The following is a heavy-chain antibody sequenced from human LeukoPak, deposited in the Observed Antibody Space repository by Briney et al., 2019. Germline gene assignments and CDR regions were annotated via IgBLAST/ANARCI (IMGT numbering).Heavy chain of an antibody. J-gene: IGHJ5*02. D-gene: IGHD3-3*01. Sequence: SETLSLTCTVSGGSISSSSYYWGWIRQPPGKGLEWIGGIYYSGSTYYNPSLKSRVTISVDTPKNQFSLKLSSVTAADTAVYYCARAQKNYDFWSGYYRAWFDPWGQGTLVTVSS. CDR1: GGSISSSSYY. V-gene: IGHV4-39*07. CDR3: ARAQKNYDFWSGYYRAWFDP. CDR2: IYYSGST.